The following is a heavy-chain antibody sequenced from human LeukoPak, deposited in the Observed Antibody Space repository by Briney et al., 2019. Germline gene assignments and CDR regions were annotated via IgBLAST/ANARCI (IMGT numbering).Heavy chain of an antibody. J-gene: IGHJ4*02. D-gene: IGHD3-9*01. CDR3: ARLGILTGYREDY. Sequence: GESLKISYKASGYSFTSYWIGWVRQMPGKGLEWMGIIYPGDSDTRYSPSFQGQVTISADKSISTAYLQWSSLKASDTAMYYCARLGILTGYREDYWGQGTLVTVSS. CDR1: GYSFTSYW. CDR2: IYPGDSDT. V-gene: IGHV5-51*01.